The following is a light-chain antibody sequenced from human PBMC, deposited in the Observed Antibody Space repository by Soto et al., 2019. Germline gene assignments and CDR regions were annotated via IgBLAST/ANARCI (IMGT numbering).Light chain of an antibody. J-gene: IGKJ1*01. CDR1: QSVSANN. Sequence: EIVMTQSTATLSVSPGERATLSCRASQSVSANNLAWYQQKAGQAPRLPIYSASSRATGIPDRFSGSGSGTDFTLTISRLEPEDLAVYYCQQYGSSPRTFGRGTKVDIK. CDR2: SAS. CDR3: QQYGSSPRT. V-gene: IGKV3-20*01.